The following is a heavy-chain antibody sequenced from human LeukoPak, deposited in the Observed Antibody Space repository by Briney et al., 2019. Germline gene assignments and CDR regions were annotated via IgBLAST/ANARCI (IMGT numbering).Heavy chain of an antibody. J-gene: IGHJ6*02. D-gene: IGHD2-15*01. CDR1: GYTFTGYY. CDR2: INPNSGGT. Sequence: ASVKVSCKASGYTFTGYYMHWVRQAPGQGLEWMGWINPNSGGTNYAQKFQGWVTMTRDTSISTAYMELSRLRSDDTAVYYCARAPVVVAATPDRYYYGMDVWGQGTTVTVSS. V-gene: IGHV1-2*04. CDR3: ARAPVVVAATPDRYYYGMDV.